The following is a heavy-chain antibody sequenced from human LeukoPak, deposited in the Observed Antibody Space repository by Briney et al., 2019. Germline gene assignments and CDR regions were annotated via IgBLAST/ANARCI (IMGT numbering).Heavy chain of an antibody. CDR3: ARDDSGYAFDY. J-gene: IGHJ4*02. Sequence: GGSLRLSCAASGFTFSSYSMNWVRQAPGKGLEWVSSISSSSSYIYYADSVKGRFTISKDNAKNPLYLQMNSLRAEDTAVYYCARDDSGYAFDYWGQGTLVTVSS. V-gene: IGHV3-21*01. CDR1: GFTFSSYS. D-gene: IGHD5-12*01. CDR2: ISSSSSYI.